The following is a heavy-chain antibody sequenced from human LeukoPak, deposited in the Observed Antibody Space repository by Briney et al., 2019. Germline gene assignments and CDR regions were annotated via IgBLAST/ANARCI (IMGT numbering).Heavy chain of an antibody. CDR2: INPNSGGT. CDR1: GYTFTGYY. D-gene: IGHD4-11*01. V-gene: IGHV1-2*02. J-gene: IGHJ4*02. CDR3: AREGPRNYGRGFDY. Sequence: ASVKVSCKASGYTFTGYYMDWVRQAPGQGLEWMGWINPNSGGTNYAQKFQGRVTMTRDTSISTAYMELSRLRSDDTAVYYCAREGPRNYGRGFDYWGQGTLVTVSS.